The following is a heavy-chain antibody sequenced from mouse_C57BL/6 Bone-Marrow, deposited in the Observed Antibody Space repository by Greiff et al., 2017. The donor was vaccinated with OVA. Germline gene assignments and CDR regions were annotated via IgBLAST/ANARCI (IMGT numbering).Heavy chain of an antibody. CDR1: EYEFPSHD. V-gene: IGHV5-2*01. CDR3: ARLYSNYYAMDY. Sequence: EVQGVESGGGLVQPGESLKLSCESNEYEFPSHDMSWVRKTPEKRLELVAAINSDGGSTYYPDTMERRFIIDRDNAKKTLHLQMSSLRSEDTDLDDCARLYSNYYAMDYWGQGTSVTVSS. CDR2: INSDGGST. D-gene: IGHD2-5*01. J-gene: IGHJ4*01.